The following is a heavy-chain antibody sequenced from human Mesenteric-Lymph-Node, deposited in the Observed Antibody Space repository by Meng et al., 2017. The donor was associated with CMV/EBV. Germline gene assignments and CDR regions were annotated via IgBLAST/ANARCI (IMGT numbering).Heavy chain of an antibody. V-gene: IGHV4-61*01. CDR3: ARGIRYFDGDWFDP. D-gene: IGHD3-9*01. J-gene: IGHJ5*02. CDR1: GGSISSGSVY. CDR2: VFYTGSG. Sequence: SGGSISSGSVYWSWIRQPPGKGLEWIGYVFYTGSGFYNPSLKHRVTISVDTSNNQLSLNLRSVTAADTAVYYCARGIRYFDGDWFDPWGQGTLVTVSS.